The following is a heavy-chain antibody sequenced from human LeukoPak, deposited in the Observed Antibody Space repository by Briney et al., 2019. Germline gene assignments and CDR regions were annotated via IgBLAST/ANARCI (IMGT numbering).Heavy chain of an antibody. J-gene: IGHJ4*02. V-gene: IGHV3-23*01. D-gene: IGHD3-22*01. CDR2: ISGSGGST. Sequence: GGSLRLSCAASGFTFSSYAMSWVRQAPGKGLEWVSAISGSGGSTSYADSVKGRFTISRDNSKNTLYLQMNSLRAEDTAVYYCGRNYYDSSGPRGGFDYWGQGTLVTVSS. CDR3: GRNYYDSSGPRGGFDY. CDR1: GFTFSSYA.